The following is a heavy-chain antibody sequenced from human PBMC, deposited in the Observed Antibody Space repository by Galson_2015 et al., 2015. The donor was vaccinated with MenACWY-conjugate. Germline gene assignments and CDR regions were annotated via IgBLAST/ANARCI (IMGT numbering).Heavy chain of an antibody. CDR2: INRDGSST. V-gene: IGHV3-74*01. Sequence: SLRLSCAASGFTFSSYWMYWVRQAPGKGLVWVAHINRDGSSTSYADSVKGRFNITRDNAKNMLYLQMNSLRAEDTAVYYCARDPERGDGYVLDYWGQGTLVTVSS. CDR1: GFTFSSYW. D-gene: IGHD5-24*01. J-gene: IGHJ4*02. CDR3: ARDPERGDGYVLDY.